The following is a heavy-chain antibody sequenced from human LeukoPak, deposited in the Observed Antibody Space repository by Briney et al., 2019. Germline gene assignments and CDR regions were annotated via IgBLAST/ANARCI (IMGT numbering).Heavy chain of an antibody. J-gene: IGHJ6*02. CDR2: INSDGSST. Sequence: PGGSLRLSCAASGFTFSSYWMHWVRQAPGKGLVWVSRINSDGSSTSYADSVKGRFTISRDNAKNTLYLQMNSLRAEDTAVYYCARVGGYYDSSGYDYYYYGMDVWGQGTTVTVSS. V-gene: IGHV3-74*01. CDR3: ARVGGYYDSSGYDYYYYGMDV. D-gene: IGHD3-22*01. CDR1: GFTFSSYW.